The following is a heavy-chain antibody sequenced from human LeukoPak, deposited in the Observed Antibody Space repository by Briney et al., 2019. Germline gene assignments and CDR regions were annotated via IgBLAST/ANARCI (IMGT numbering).Heavy chain of an antibody. J-gene: IGHJ4*02. CDR3: ARGPRITIFGVANENYFDY. Sequence: ASVKVSCKASGYTFTSYGISWVRQAPGQGLEWMGWISAYNGNTNYAQKFQGRVTMTRDTSISTAYMELSRLRSDDTAVYYCARGPRITIFGVANENYFDYWGQGTLVTVSS. CDR2: ISAYNGNT. CDR1: GYTFTSYG. D-gene: IGHD3-3*01. V-gene: IGHV1-18*01.